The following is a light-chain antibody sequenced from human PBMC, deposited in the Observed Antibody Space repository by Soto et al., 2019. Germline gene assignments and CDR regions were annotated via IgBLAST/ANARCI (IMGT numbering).Light chain of an antibody. CDR1: SSNIGAGYD. V-gene: IGLV1-40*01. CDR3: RLYAGSLYV. CDR2: GSS. J-gene: IGLJ1*01. Sequence: SVLTQPPSGSGAPGQGVTISCTGSSSNIGAGYDVHWYQQLPGTAPKLLIYGSSNRPSGVPDRFSGSKSGASASLAIRGVEFEDEANYYCRLYAGSLYVFGTGTKVTVL.